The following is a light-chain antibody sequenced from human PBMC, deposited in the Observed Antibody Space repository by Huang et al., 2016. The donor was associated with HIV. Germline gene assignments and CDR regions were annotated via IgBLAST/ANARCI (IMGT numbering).Light chain of an antibody. J-gene: IGKJ4*01. CDR2: GAV. CDR3: QQYNNWPPLT. Sequence: EIVMTQPPATLSVSPGERATLSCRASQSVRSNLAWYQQKPGQAPKLVNYGAVTRATGIPARFSASGWGTEFTLTISSLQSEDFAGYYCQQYNNWPPLTFGGGTKVEIK. V-gene: IGKV3-15*01. CDR1: QSVRSN.